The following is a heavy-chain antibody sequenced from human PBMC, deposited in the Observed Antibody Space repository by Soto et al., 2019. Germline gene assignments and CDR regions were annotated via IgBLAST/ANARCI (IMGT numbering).Heavy chain of an antibody. V-gene: IGHV3-30-3*01. CDR3: ARNHYPTADFSYYYYGMDV. Sequence: QPGGSLRLSCAASGFTFSSHAMHWVRQAPGKGLEWVAVISYDGSNKYYADSVKGRFTISRDNSKNTLYLQMNSLRAEDTAVYYCARNHYPTADFSYYYYGMDVWGQGTTVTVSS. CDR1: GFTFSSHA. CDR2: ISYDGSNK. D-gene: IGHD3-3*01. J-gene: IGHJ6*02.